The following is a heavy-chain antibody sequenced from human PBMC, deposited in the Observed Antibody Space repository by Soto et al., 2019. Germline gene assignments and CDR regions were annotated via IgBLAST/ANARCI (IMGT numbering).Heavy chain of an antibody. Sequence: SEILSLTCAVSGGSIRSSNCWSWVRQPPEKWLEWIGEIYHSGRTNYNPSLKSRVTISVDKSKNQFSLKLSSVTAADTAVYYCARVRGGVAVAGTVGYYYYGMDVWGQGTTVTVSS. D-gene: IGHD6-19*01. CDR1: GGSIRSSNC. J-gene: IGHJ6*02. CDR3: ARVRGGVAVAGTVGYYYYGMDV. V-gene: IGHV4-4*02. CDR2: IYHSGRT.